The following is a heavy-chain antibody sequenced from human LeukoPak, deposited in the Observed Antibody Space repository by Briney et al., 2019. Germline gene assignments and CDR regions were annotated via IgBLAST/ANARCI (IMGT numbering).Heavy chain of an antibody. V-gene: IGHV1-69*13. CDR2: IIPIFGTA. Sequence: VASVKVSCKASGGTFSSYAISWVRQAPGQGLEWMGGIIPIFGTANYAQKFQGRVTITADESTSTAYMELSSLRSEDTAVYYCARDLPHRAVFDPWGQGTLVTVSS. J-gene: IGHJ5*02. CDR1: GGTFSSYA. CDR3: ARDLPHRAVFDP. D-gene: IGHD3-10*01.